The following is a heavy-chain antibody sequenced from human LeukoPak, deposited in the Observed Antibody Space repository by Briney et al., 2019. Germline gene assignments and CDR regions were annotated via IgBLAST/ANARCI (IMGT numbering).Heavy chain of an antibody. CDR2: ITPDGNEK. D-gene: IGHD6-13*01. V-gene: IGHV3-7*05. CDR3: LSAGFTGDDS. Sequence: PGGSLRLSCAASGFTFSAYWMKWIRQAPEKGLEWVADITPDGNEKYYVDSVKGRFTISRDNAKNSLYLLMNGLRAEDTAVYYCLSAGFTGDDSWGQGTLVTVSS. J-gene: IGHJ4*02. CDR1: GFTFSAYW.